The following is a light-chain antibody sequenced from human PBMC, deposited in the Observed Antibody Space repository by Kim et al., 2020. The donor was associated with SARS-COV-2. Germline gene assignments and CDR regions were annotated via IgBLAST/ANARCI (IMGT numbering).Light chain of an antibody. CDR3: HACVRRTVV. CDR2: QDS. V-gene: IGLV3-1*01. CDR1: NLGDKY. Sequence: SYELTQPPSVSVSPGQTASITCSGDNLGDKYACWYQQKPAQSPVLLIYQDSKLPSGIPERFSGSNSGNTATLTISWSQAMADAVFYCHACVRRTVV. J-gene: IGLJ2*01.